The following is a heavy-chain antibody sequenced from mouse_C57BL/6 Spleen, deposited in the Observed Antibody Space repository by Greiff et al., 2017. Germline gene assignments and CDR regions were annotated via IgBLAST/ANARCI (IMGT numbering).Heavy chain of an antibody. CDR1: GFTFSDYY. J-gene: IGHJ2*01. CDR3: ARDGGQGYFDY. Sequence: EVNLVESEGGLVQPGSSMKLSCTASGFTFSDYYMAWVRQVPEKGLEWVANINYDGSSTYYLDSLKSRFIISRDNAKNILYLQMSSLKSEDTATYYCARDGGQGYFDYWGQGTTLTVSS. CDR2: INYDGSST. V-gene: IGHV5-16*01. D-gene: IGHD3-3*01.